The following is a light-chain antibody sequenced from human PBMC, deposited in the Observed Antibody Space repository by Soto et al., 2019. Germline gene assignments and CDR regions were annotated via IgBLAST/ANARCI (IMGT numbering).Light chain of an antibody. Sequence: EIVLTQSPGTVSLSPGESVTLSCRPSQSLSDRFLAWYQQKPGQAPSLLMERASTRATGVPDRFSGGGSGTDFTLTISRLEPEDFAVYYCQQFGSAPLTFGPGTKVALK. CDR1: QSLSDRF. CDR2: RAS. V-gene: IGKV3-20*01. J-gene: IGKJ3*01. CDR3: QQFGSAPLT.